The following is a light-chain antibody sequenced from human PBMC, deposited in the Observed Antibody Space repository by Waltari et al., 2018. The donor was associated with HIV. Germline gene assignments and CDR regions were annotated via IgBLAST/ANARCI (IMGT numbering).Light chain of an antibody. CDR2: AAS. J-gene: IGKJ2*01. Sequence: DMQITHTPSSLAPALGCRLTITCRPSQSVSSYLNWYQQKPVKAPNLLIYAASSLQSGVPSRFSGSGSGTDFTLTISSLQPEDFATYYCQQTDSTLYTFGQGTKVEIK. CDR1: QSVSSY. CDR3: QQTDSTLYT. V-gene: IGKV1-39*01.